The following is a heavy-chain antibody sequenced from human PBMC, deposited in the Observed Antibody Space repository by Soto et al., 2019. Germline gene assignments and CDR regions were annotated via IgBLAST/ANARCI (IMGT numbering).Heavy chain of an antibody. V-gene: IGHV3-23*01. CDR3: SKDFFGKVAPCLDY. CDR2: ISGSGGST. Sequence: PGGSLRLSCAASGFTFSSYAMSWVRQAPGKGLEWVSAISGSGGSTYYADSVKGRFTISRDNSKNTLYLQMNSLRAEDTAVYYCSKDFFGKVAPCLDYWGQGTLVTVSS. J-gene: IGHJ4*02. CDR1: GFTFSSYA. D-gene: IGHD5-12*01.